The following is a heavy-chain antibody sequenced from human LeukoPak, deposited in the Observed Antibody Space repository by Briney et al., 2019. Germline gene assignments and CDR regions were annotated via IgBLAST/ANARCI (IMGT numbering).Heavy chain of an antibody. Sequence: GGSLRLSCAASGVTFSSDSMNWDRQAPGKGLEWVSSISSSSTYIFYADSVKGRFTISRDNAKNALYLQMNSLRAEDTAVYYCASLSGYDGGDLDYWGQGTLVTVSS. CDR3: ASLSGYDGGDLDY. CDR1: GVTFSSDS. CDR2: ISSSSTYI. D-gene: IGHD5-12*01. V-gene: IGHV3-21*01. J-gene: IGHJ4*02.